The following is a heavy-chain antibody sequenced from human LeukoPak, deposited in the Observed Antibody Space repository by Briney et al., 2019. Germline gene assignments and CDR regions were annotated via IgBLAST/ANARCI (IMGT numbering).Heavy chain of an antibody. D-gene: IGHD7-27*01. Sequence: PSETLSLTCTVSGGSISSYYWSWIRQPPGKGLEWIGYISYSGNTNYNPSLKSRVTISLDTSKNQCSLKLTSVTAADTAVYYCARAAYWGLYYYYMDVWGKGTTVTVSS. V-gene: IGHV4-59*08. CDR2: ISYSGNT. CDR1: GGSISSYY. J-gene: IGHJ6*03. CDR3: ARAAYWGLYYYYMDV.